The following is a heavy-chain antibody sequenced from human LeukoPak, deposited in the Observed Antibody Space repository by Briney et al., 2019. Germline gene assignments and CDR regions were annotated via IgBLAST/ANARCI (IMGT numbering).Heavy chain of an antibody. CDR1: GGSISSYY. J-gene: IGHJ4*02. CDR3: AIDRNDFWSGPHLFDY. Sequence: SETLSLTCTVSGGSISSYYWSWIRQPAGKGLEWIGRIYTSGSTNYNPSLKSRVTMSVDTSKNQFSLKLSSVTAADTAVYYCAIDRNDFWSGPHLFDYWGQGTLVTVSS. D-gene: IGHD3-3*01. CDR2: IYTSGST. V-gene: IGHV4-4*07.